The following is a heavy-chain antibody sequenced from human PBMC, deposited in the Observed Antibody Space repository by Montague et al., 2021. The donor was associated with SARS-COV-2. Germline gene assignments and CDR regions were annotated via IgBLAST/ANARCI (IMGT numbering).Heavy chain of an antibody. CDR1: GGSISSGGYY. D-gene: IGHD5-12*01. CDR3: ARVEFDGGYDSVPLDV. CDR2: IYYSGST. J-gene: IGHJ6*02. V-gene: IGHV4-31*03. Sequence: TLSLTCTVSGGSISSGGYYWSWIRQHPGKGLECIGYIYYSGSTYYNPSLKSRVTISVDTSKNQFSLKLSSVTAADTAVYYCARVEFDGGYDSVPLDVWGQGTTVTVSS.